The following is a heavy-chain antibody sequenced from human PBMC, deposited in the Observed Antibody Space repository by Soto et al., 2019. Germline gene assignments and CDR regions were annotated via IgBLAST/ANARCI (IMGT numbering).Heavy chain of an antibody. Sequence: GGSLRLSCAASGFTFSSYGMHWVRQAPGKGLEWVAVISYDGSNKYYADSVKGRFTISRDNSKNTLYLQMNSLRAEDTAVYYCAKDGIDVVVVAANHSNWFDPWGQGTLVTVSS. CDR3: AKDGIDVVVVAANHSNWFDP. CDR1: GFTFSSYG. V-gene: IGHV3-30*18. J-gene: IGHJ5*02. D-gene: IGHD2-15*01. CDR2: ISYDGSNK.